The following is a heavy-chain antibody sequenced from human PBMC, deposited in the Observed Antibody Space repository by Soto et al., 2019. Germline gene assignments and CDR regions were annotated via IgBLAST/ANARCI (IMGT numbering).Heavy chain of an antibody. CDR1: GGTFTTYA. CDR2: IIPMYNKP. V-gene: IGHV1-69*01. J-gene: IGHJ6*02. D-gene: IGHD4-4*01. Sequence: QVQLVQSGAEVKKPGSSVRVSCQASGGTFTTYAFNWVRQAPGQGLEWMGGIIPMYNKPNYAPNFLGRVTISADPSTSTAYMELTTLRSEDTAVYFCSRGYSGGYYDDMDVWGPGTTVTVSS. CDR3: SRGYSGGYYDDMDV.